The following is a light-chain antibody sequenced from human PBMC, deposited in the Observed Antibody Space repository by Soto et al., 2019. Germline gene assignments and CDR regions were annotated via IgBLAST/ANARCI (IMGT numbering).Light chain of an antibody. Sequence: DIQMTQSPSTLSASIGDRVTIACRASQDISNWLAWYQQKPGKAPKLLIFHASSLESGVPSRFSGSVSGTEFSLTISSLQSDDFATYYCQQYNTYPTFGQGTKVEIK. V-gene: IGKV1-5*01. CDR2: HAS. J-gene: IGKJ1*01. CDR3: QQYNTYPT. CDR1: QDISNW.